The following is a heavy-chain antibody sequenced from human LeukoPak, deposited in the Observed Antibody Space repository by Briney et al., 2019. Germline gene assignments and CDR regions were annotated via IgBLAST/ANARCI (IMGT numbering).Heavy chain of an antibody. Sequence: PSETLSLTCTVSGGSISSYYWSWIRQPPGKGLEWIGYIYYSGSTNYNPSLKSRVTISVDTSKNQFSLKLSSVTAADTAVYYCARGPWDITFFDYWGQRTLVTVSS. CDR3: ARGPWDITFFDY. CDR1: GGSISSYY. D-gene: IGHD3-16*01. J-gene: IGHJ4*02. CDR2: IYYSGST. V-gene: IGHV4-59*01.